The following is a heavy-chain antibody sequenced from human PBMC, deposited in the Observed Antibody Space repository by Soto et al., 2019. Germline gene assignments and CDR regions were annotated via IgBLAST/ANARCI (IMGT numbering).Heavy chain of an antibody. CDR2: ISYDGSNK. CDR3: ATGDYGAY. CDR1: GFTFSSYG. D-gene: IGHD4-17*01. V-gene: IGHV3-30*03. Sequence: QVQLVESGGGVVQPGRSLRLSCAASGFTFSSYGMHWVRQAPGKGLEWVAVISYDGSNKYYADSVKGRFTISRDNSKNTLYLQMNSLRAEDTAVYYCATGDYGAYWGQGTLVTVSS. J-gene: IGHJ4*02.